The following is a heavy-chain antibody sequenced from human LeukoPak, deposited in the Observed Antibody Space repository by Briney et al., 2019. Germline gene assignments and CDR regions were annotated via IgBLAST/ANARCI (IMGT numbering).Heavy chain of an antibody. V-gene: IGHV1-18*01. CDR3: ARESRVGYSYGYHYYYGMDV. CDR2: ISAYNGNT. Sequence: ASVKVSCKASGYTFTNYGISWVRQAPGQGLEWMGWISAYNGNTNYAQKLQGRVTMTTDTSTSTAYMELRSLRSDDTAVYYCARESRVGYSYGYHYYYGMDVWGQGTTVTVSS. J-gene: IGHJ6*02. D-gene: IGHD5-18*01. CDR1: GYTFTNYG.